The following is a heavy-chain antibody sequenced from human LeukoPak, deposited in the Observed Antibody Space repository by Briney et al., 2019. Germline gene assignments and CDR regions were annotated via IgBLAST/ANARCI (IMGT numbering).Heavy chain of an antibody. CDR2: INHSGST. J-gene: IGHJ5*02. D-gene: IGHD3-10*01. V-gene: IGHV4-34*01. CDR3: ARQEMVRGVIYWFDP. CDR1: GFTVSSNY. Sequence: GSLRLSCAASGFTVSSNYMSWIRQPPGKGLEWIGEINHSGSTNYNPSLKGRVTISVDTSKNQFSLKLSSVTAADTAVYYCARQEMVRGVIYWFDPWGQGTLVTVSS.